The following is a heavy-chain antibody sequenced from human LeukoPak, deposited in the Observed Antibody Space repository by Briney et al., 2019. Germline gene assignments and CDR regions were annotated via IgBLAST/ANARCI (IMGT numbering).Heavy chain of an antibody. CDR3: ARDTHEYGSGSYYDDTFDS. D-gene: IGHD3-10*01. CDR2: IYHSGSP. J-gene: IGHJ3*02. Sequence: SETLSLTCAVSGGSISSNNWWGWVRQPPGKGLEWIGEIYHSGSPNYNPSLKSRVTISVDKSRNHFSLNLSSVTAADTAVYYCARDTHEYGSGSYYDDTFDSWGQGTLVTVSS. CDR1: GGSISSNNW. V-gene: IGHV4-4*02.